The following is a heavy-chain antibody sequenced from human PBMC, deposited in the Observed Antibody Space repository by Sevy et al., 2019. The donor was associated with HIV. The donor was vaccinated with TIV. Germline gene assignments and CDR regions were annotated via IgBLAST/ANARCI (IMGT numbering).Heavy chain of an antibody. CDR2: ISDDSRYK. CDR1: GFNFRTYS. J-gene: IGHJ4*02. CDR3: ARDFSIFGVVSGFDY. Sequence: GGSLRLSCAASGFNFRTYSMNWVRQAPGKGLEWLSFISDDSRYKSYSDSVKGRFIITRANVKNLLFLKMNNLRVEDTAIYYCARDFSIFGVVSGFDYWGQGNLVTVSS. V-gene: IGHV3-21*04. D-gene: IGHD3-3*01.